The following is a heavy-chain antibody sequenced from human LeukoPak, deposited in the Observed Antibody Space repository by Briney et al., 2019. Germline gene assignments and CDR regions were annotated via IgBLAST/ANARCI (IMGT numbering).Heavy chain of an antibody. CDR3: ARVYDYVWGSYGLCDY. Sequence: ASVKVSCKASGYTFTSYGISWVRQAPGQGLEWMGWISAYNGNTNYAQKLQGRVTMTTDTSTSTAYMELRSLRSDDTAVYYCARVYDYVWGSYGLCDYWGQGTLVTVSS. J-gene: IGHJ4*02. CDR1: GYTFTSYG. D-gene: IGHD3-16*01. V-gene: IGHV1-18*01. CDR2: ISAYNGNT.